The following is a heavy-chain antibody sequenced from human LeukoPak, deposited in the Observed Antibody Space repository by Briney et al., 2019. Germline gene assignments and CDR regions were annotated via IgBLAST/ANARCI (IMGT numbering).Heavy chain of an antibody. CDR3: ARRAGSNWYMDY. CDR1: GFTFSNYF. V-gene: IGHV3-74*03. J-gene: IGHJ4*02. D-gene: IGHD6-13*01. Sequence: GGSLRLSCAASGFTFSNYFMHWVRQAPGKGLVWVSRVSSDGTYTEYADSVKGRFSISRDNSKNTLYLQMGSLRAEDMAVYYCARRAGSNWYMDYWGQGTLVTVSS. CDR2: VSSDGTYT.